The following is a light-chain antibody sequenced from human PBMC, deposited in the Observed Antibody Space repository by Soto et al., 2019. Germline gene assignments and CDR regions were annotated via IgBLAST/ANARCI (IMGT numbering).Light chain of an antibody. CDR3: QQRTIWPLT. CDR2: DAS. Sequence: PGDRVTLSCRASQSVSSYLAWYQQKPGQAPRLLIYDASKRATGIPARFSGSGSGTDFTLTISSLEPEDFAVYYCQQRTIWPLTFGGGTKVEIK. CDR1: QSVSSY. J-gene: IGKJ4*01. V-gene: IGKV3-11*01.